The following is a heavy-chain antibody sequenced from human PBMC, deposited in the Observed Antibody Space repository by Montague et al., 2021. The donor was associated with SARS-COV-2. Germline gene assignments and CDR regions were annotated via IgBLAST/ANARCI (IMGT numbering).Heavy chain of an antibody. CDR1: GGSISSYY. CDR3: ARGIPRPMRWLLVVDDAFDI. V-gene: IGHV4-59*01. Sequence: ETLSLTCTVSGGSISSYYWSWIRQPPGKGLEWIGYIYYSGSTNYNPSLKSRVTISVDTSKNQFSLKLSSVTAADTAVYYCARGIPRPMRWLLVVDDAFDIWGQGTMVTVSS. D-gene: IGHD3-22*01. J-gene: IGHJ3*02. CDR2: IYYSGST.